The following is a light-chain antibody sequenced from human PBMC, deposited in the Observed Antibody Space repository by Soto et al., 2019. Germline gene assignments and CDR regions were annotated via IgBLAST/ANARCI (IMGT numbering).Light chain of an antibody. Sequence: QSVLTQPPSASGTPGQRVTISCSGSSSNIGSNIVNWYRQLPGTAPKLLIYSRNQRPSGVPDRFSASKSGTSASLAISGLQSEDEADYYCETWDDSLTGVVFGGGTK. CDR3: ETWDDSLTGVV. V-gene: IGLV1-44*01. CDR1: SSNIGSNI. J-gene: IGLJ3*02. CDR2: SRN.